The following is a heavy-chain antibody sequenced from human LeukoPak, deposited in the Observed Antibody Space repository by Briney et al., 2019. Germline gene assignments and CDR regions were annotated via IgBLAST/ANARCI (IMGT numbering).Heavy chain of an antibody. Sequence: ASVKVSCKASGGTFSSYAISWVRQAPGQGLEWMGGIIPIFGTANYAQKLQGRVTMTTDTSTSTAYMELRSLRSDDTAVYYCARDLGRKGATTSPFDYWGQGTLVTVSS. D-gene: IGHD1-26*01. V-gene: IGHV1-69*05. J-gene: IGHJ4*02. CDR2: IIPIFGTA. CDR1: GGTFSSYA. CDR3: ARDLGRKGATTSPFDY.